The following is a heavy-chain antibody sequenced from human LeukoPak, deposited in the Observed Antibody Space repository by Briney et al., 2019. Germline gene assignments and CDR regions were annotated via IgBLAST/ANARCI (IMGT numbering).Heavy chain of an antibody. D-gene: IGHD3-16*01. CDR3: AISDSLWYFDL. V-gene: IGHV4-59*01. CDR2: IYYSGST. J-gene: IGHJ2*01. CDR1: GGSISSYY. Sequence: SETLSLTCTVSGGSISSYYWSWIGQPPGKGLEWIGYIYYSGSTNYNPSLKSRVTISVDTSKNQFSLKLSSVTAADTAVYYCAISDSLWYFDLWGRGTLVTVSS.